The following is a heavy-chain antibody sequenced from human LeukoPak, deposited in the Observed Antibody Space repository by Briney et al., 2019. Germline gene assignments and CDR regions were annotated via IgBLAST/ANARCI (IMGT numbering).Heavy chain of an antibody. CDR1: GFTLSSYG. CDR3: ITPLPYSAQ. J-gene: IGHJ4*02. Sequence: GGSLRLSCAASGFTLSSYGMDWVRQAPGKGLEWVSYISSSSSSIYYADSVKGRFTISRDNAKNSLYLQMNSLKTEDTAVYYCITPLPYSAQGGQGTLVTVSS. V-gene: IGHV3-48*01. D-gene: IGHD2-21*01. CDR2: ISSSSSSI.